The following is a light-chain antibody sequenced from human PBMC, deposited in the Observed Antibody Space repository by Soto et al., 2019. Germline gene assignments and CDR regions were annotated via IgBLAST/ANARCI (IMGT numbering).Light chain of an antibody. Sequence: EIVLTQSPATLSLSPGERATLSCWASQSVSTYLAWYQQKPGQAPRLLIYNASNMATGIPARFSGSGSGTDFTLTISSLEPEDSALYYCQQRSDWPYTFGQGTKLEI. V-gene: IGKV3-11*01. J-gene: IGKJ2*01. CDR3: QQRSDWPYT. CDR2: NAS. CDR1: QSVSTY.